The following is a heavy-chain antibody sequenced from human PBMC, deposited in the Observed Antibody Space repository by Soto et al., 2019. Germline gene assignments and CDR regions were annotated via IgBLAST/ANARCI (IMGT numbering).Heavy chain of an antibody. CDR1: GFSLSTSGVG. Sequence: QITLKESGPTLVKPTQTLTLTCTFPGFSLSTSGVGVGWIRQPPGKALEWLALIYWDDAKHYSPSLKSRLTITKDTSKNTVVLKMTNMDPVDPATYYCAHKGGGDRILDYWGQGTLVTVSS. CDR3: AHKGGGDRILDY. V-gene: IGHV2-5*02. CDR2: IYWDDAK. J-gene: IGHJ4*02. D-gene: IGHD3-16*01.